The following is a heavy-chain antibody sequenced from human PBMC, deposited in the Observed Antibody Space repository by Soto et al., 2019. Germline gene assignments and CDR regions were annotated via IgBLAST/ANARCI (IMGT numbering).Heavy chain of an antibody. V-gene: IGHV3-21*01. CDR1: GFTFSSYS. J-gene: IGHJ4*02. D-gene: IGHD2-15*01. CDR3: ARDRVPDCSGGSCYHY. Sequence: EVQLVESGGGLVKPGGSLRLSCAASGFTFSSYSMNWFRQAPGKGLEWASSISSSSSYIYYADSVKGRFTISRDNAKNLLYLQMNRLRAEDTAVYYCARDRVPDCSGGSCYHYWGQGTLVTVSS. CDR2: ISSSSSYI.